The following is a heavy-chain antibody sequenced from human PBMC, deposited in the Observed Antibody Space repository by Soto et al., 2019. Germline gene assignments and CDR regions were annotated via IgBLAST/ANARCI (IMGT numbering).Heavy chain of an antibody. CDR1: SYTFTSFG. V-gene: IGHV1-18*01. CDR3: ARDRLTGTTSGDY. D-gene: IGHD1-7*01. J-gene: IGHJ4*02. Sequence: QVQLVQSGAEVKKPGASVKVSCKASSYTFTSFGISWVRQAPGQGLEWMGWISAYNGNTYYAQKFQGRVTMTTDTSTSTAYMELRSLPSDDTAVYFCARDRLTGTTSGDYWGQGTLVTVSS. CDR2: ISAYNGNT.